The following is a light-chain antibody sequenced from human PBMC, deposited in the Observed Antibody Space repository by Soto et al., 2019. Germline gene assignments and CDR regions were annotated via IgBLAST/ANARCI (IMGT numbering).Light chain of an antibody. V-gene: IGKV4-1*01. Sequence: DIVLTQSPDSLAVSLGERATFNCKSSQSVFYSPNNNNYLAWYQQKPGQPPRLLIYWGSTRESGVPDRFSGSESGTDFTLTITNLQAEDAAIYYCQQCHTVPYTFGQGTKL. CDR3: QQCHTVPYT. CDR2: WGS. J-gene: IGKJ2*01. CDR1: QSVFYSPNNNNY.